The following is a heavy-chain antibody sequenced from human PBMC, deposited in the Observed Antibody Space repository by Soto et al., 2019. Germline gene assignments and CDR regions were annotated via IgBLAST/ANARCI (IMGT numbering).Heavy chain of an antibody. CDR1: GDTFNFYS. V-gene: IGHV1-69*02. D-gene: IGHD5-18*01. J-gene: IGHJ4*02. CDR2: VNPILSMS. Sequence: QVQLVQSGAEVKRPGSSVKVSCKASGDTFNFYSINWVRQAPGVGLEWVGRVNPILSMSNYAQRFQGRVTMSAEECTSAAYMERRGLRSEGTAIYCGGSSYGGGYRAFEYWGRGALVAVAS. CDR3: GSSYGGGYRAFEY.